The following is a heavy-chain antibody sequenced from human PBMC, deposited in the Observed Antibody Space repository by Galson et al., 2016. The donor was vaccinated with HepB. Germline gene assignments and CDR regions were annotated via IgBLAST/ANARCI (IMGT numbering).Heavy chain of an antibody. J-gene: IGHJ6*04. Sequence: QSGAAVKKPGESLTISCKGSGYSFSNYWIGWVRQMPGKGLEWIGIIYPDDSDTRYSPSFQSLVTISSDKPTSTAYLQWSSLKASDTAMYYCAIPSEPYYYGMDVWGKGTTVTVSS. D-gene: IGHD1-14*01. V-gene: IGHV5-51*01. CDR2: IYPDDSDT. CDR1: GYSFSNYW. CDR3: AIPSEPYYYGMDV.